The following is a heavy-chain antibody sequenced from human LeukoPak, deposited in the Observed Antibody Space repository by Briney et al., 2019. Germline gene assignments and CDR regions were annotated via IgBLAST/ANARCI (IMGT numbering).Heavy chain of an antibody. V-gene: IGHV4-4*07. Sequence: SETLSLTCTVSGDSISNYYWSWIRQPAGKGLEWIGRIYSSGSTNYNPPLKSRVTMSVDTSKNQFSLKLRSVTAADTAVYYCAREPAAAGTFDYWGQGTLVTVSS. D-gene: IGHD6-13*01. J-gene: IGHJ4*02. CDR1: GDSISNYY. CDR2: IYSSGST. CDR3: AREPAAAGTFDY.